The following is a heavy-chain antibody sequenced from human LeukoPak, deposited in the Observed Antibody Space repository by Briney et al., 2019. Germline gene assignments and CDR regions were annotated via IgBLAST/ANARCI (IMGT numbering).Heavy chain of an antibody. CDR1: GFTFSSYG. V-gene: IGHV3-33*06. Sequence: GGSLRLSCTASGFTFSSYGMHWVRQAPGKGLERVAVIWYDGSNKYYAASVKGRFTISRDNSKNTLYLQMNSLRAEDTAVYYCANEPGNLWGTDMVTGGFDPWGQGTLVTVSS. CDR2: IWYDGSNK. J-gene: IGHJ5*02. CDR3: ANEPGNLWGTDMVTGGFDP. D-gene: IGHD5-18*01.